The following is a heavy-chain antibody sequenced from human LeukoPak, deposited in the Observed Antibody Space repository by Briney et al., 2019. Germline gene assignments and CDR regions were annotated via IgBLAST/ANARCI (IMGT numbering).Heavy chain of an antibody. Sequence: LRLSCAASGFTFSSYSMNWVRQAPGKGLEWIGYIYYSGSTYYNPSLKSRVTISVDTSKNQFSLKLSSVTAADTAVYYCARGDIVVVPAAPYFDYWGQGTLVTVSS. CDR2: IYYSGST. CDR3: ARGDIVVVPAAPYFDY. D-gene: IGHD2-2*01. CDR1: GFTFSSYS. V-gene: IGHV4-30-4*08. J-gene: IGHJ4*02.